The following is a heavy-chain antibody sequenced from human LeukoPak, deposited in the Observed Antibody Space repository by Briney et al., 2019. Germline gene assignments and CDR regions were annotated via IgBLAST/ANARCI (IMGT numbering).Heavy chain of an antibody. CDR3: AREDGFGDFDY. CDR2: IYSGGST. CDR1: GFTFTNAW. D-gene: IGHD3-10*01. J-gene: IGHJ4*02. V-gene: IGHV3-53*01. Sequence: GGSLRLSCTASGFTFTNAWMNWVRQAPGKGLEWVSVIYSGGSTYYADSVKGRFTISRDNSKNTLYLQMNSLRAEDTAVYYCAREDGFGDFDYWGQGTLVTVSS.